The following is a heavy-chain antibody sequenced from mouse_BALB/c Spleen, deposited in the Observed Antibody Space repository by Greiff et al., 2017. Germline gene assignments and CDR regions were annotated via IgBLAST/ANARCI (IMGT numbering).Heavy chain of an antibody. CDR2: ISNGGGST. CDR3: ARLLTEDAMDY. Sequence: EVMLVESGGGLVQPGGSLKLSCAASGFTFSSYTMSWVRQTPEKRLEWVAYISNGGGSTYYPDTVKGRFTISRDNAKNTLYLQMSSLKSEDTAMYYCARLLTEDAMDYWGQGTSVTVSS. CDR1: GFTFSSYT. V-gene: IGHV5-12-2*01. D-gene: IGHD4-1*01. J-gene: IGHJ4*01.